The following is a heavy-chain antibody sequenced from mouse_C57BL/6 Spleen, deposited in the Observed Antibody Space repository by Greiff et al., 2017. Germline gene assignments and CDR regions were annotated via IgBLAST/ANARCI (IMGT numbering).Heavy chain of an antibody. Sequence: EVKVVESGGGLVQSGRSLRLSCATSGFTFSDFYMEWVRQAPGKGLEWIAASRNKANDYTTEYNASVKGRFIVSRDTSQSILYLQMNALRAEDTAVYYCARDAGYAMDYWGQGTSVTVSS. CDR3: ARDAGYAMDY. V-gene: IGHV7-1*01. J-gene: IGHJ4*01. CDR2: SRNKANDYTT. CDR1: GFTFSDFY.